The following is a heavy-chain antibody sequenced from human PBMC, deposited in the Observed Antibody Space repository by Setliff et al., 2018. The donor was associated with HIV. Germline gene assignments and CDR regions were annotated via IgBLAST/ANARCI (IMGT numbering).Heavy chain of an antibody. CDR1: EYSFTSYD. CDR2: LNPNSHNT. D-gene: IGHD3-22*01. Sequence: GASVKVSCKPSEYSFTSYDINWVRQATGQGLEWMGWLNPNSHNTGYAQKFQGRVAMTWDTSISTAYMVLSNLKSEDTAVYYCATARRDYYDRGRRSYYYIDVWGKGTTVTVSS. V-gene: IGHV1-8*01. J-gene: IGHJ6*03. CDR3: ATARRDYYDRGRRSYYYIDV.